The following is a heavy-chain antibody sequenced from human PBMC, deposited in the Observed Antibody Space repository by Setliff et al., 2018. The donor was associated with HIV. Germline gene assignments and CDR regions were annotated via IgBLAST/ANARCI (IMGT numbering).Heavy chain of an antibody. CDR3: ARGLYYYDSSGYYYLT. D-gene: IGHD3-22*01. CDR1: GYTFTSYG. J-gene: IGHJ4*02. Sequence: SVKVSCKPSGYTFTSYGLSWVRQAPGQGLEWMGGIIPILGIANYAQKFQGRVTITADESTSTAYMELSSLRSEDTAVYYCARGLYYYDSSGYYYLTWGQGTLVTVSS. CDR2: IIPILGIA. V-gene: IGHV1-69*10.